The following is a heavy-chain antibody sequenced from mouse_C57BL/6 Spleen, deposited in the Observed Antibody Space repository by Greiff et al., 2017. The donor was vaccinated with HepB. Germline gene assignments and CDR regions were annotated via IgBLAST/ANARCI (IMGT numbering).Heavy chain of an antibody. Sequence: QVQLQQPGAELVKPGASVKMSCKASGYTFTSYWITWVKQRPGQGLEWIGDIYPGSGSTNYNEKFKSKATLTVDTSSSTAYMQLSSLTSEDSAVYYCARDEEDYDGFAYWGQGTLVTVSA. D-gene: IGHD2-3*01. J-gene: IGHJ3*01. V-gene: IGHV1-55*01. CDR3: ARDEEDYDGFAY. CDR2: IYPGSGST. CDR1: GYTFTSYW.